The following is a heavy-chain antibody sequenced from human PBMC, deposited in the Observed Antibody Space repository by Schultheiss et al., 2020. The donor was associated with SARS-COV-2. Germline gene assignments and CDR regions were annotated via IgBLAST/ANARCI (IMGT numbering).Heavy chain of an antibody. J-gene: IGHJ4*02. D-gene: IGHD1-26*01. CDR2: INPNSGAT. Sequence: ASVKVSCKASEYTFTGYYIHWVRQAPGQGLEWMGWINPNSGATNYAQKFQGWVTMTRDTSISTAYMEVGRLRSDDTAVYYCARDPWDQDYWGQGTLVTVSS. CDR1: EYTFTGYY. CDR3: ARDPWDQDY. V-gene: IGHV1-2*04.